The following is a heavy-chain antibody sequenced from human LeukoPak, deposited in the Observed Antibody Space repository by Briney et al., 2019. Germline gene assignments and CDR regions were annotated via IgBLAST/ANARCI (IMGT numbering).Heavy chain of an antibody. CDR3: ARSKPLNY. CDR1: GGSISSSSYY. Sequence: SETLSLTCTVSGGSISSSSYYWGWIRQPPGKGLEWIGSIYYSGSTYYNPSLKSRVTISVDTSKNQFSPKLSSVTAADTAVYYCARSKPLNYWGQGTLVTVSS. D-gene: IGHD3-9*01. CDR2: IYYSGST. V-gene: IGHV4-39*07. J-gene: IGHJ4*02.